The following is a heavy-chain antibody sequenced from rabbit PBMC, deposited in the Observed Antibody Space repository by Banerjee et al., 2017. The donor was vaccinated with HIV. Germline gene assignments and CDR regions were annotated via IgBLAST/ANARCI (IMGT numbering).Heavy chain of an antibody. V-gene: IGHV1S7*01. CDR3: ARGAYAGYAGYGYAAYYFNL. CDR1: GFDFSSYY. Sequence: QELKESGGRLVTPGGSLTLSCKASGFDFSSYYMSWVRQAPGKGLEWIGIIYAGKGSTDYASWVNGRFTISSDNAQNTVDLQMNSLTAADTATYFCARGAYAGYAGYGYAAYYFNLWGPGTLVTVS. D-gene: IGHD6-1*01. CDR2: IYAGKGST. J-gene: IGHJ4*01.